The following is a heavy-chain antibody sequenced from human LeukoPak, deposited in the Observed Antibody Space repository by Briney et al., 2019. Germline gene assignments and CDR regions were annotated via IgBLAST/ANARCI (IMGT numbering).Heavy chain of an antibody. D-gene: IGHD3-10*01. V-gene: IGHV4-38-2*02. Sequence: SETLSLTCTVSGYSITSGYYWGWIRQPPGKGLGWIGIIYDSGSTYYNPSRKSRVTISVDTSNKQFSLKLSSVTAADTAVYYCARDNNVLVWFGEFIDWGQGTLVTVSS. J-gene: IGHJ4*02. CDR1: GYSITSGYY. CDR3: ARDNNVLVWFGEFID. CDR2: IYDSGST.